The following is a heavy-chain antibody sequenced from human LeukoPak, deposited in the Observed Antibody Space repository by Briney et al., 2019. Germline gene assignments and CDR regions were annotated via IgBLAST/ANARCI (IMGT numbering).Heavy chain of an antibody. D-gene: IGHD3-10*01. J-gene: IGHJ4*02. Sequence: ASVKVSCKASGYTFTSYAMHWVRQAPGQRLEWMGWINAGNGNTKYSQKFQGRVTITRDTSASTAYMELSSPRSEDTAVYYCARDSRRFPSGSGTLSYFDYWGQGTLVTVSS. CDR1: GYTFTSYA. V-gene: IGHV1-3*01. CDR3: ARDSRRFPSGSGTLSYFDY. CDR2: INAGNGNT.